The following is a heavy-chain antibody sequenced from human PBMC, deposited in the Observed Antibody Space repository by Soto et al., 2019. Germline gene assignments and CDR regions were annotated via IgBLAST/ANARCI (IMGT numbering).Heavy chain of an antibody. CDR3: ARHLSPATANIPYYYGMGI. Sequence: GESLKVSCKGSGYSFTSYWISWVRQMPGKGLEWMGRIDPSDSYTNYSPSFQGHVTISADKSISTAYLQWSSLKASDTAMYYCARHLSPATANIPYYYGMGICGQGTTVTVSS. CDR2: IDPSDSYT. J-gene: IGHJ6*02. V-gene: IGHV5-10-1*01. D-gene: IGHD5-18*01. CDR1: GYSFTSYW.